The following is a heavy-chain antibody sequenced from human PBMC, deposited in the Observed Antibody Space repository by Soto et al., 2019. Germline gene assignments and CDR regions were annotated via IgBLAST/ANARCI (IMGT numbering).Heavy chain of an antibody. CDR1: GYTFTSYG. CDR2: ISAYNGST. J-gene: IGHJ6*02. CDR3: ARDLQWLSTNYGMDV. Sequence: ASVKVSCKASGYTFTSYGISWVRQAPGQGLEWMGWISAYNGSTSYAQKFQGRVTMTRDTSTSTVYMELSSLRSEDTAVYYCARDLQWLSTNYGMDVWGQGTTVTVSS. V-gene: IGHV1-18*01. D-gene: IGHD6-19*01.